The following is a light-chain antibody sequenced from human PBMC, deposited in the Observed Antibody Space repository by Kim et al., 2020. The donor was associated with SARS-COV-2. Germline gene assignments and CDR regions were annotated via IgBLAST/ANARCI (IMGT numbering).Light chain of an antibody. V-gene: IGKV1-16*02. J-gene: IGKJ4*01. Sequence: ASVGDSVTITCRASQSISDYLVWFQQKPGKAPKSLIYAASILQSGVPSKFSGSGSETHFTLTINSLQPEDFATYYCQQYNTYPLTFGGGTKVEIK. CDR1: QSISDY. CDR2: AAS. CDR3: QQYNTYPLT.